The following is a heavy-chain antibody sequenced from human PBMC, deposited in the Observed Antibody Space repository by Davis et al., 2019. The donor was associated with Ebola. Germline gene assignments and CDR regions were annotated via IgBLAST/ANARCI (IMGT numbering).Heavy chain of an antibody. CDR2: IHSNGHT. CDR1: SGSVSSNY. J-gene: IGHJ4*02. D-gene: IGHD5-12*01. V-gene: IGHV4-59*02. CDR3: ARDLGWLQFDY. Sequence: SETLSLTCTVSSGSVSSNYWSWIRQPPGKGLEWIAYIHSNGHTNYNPSLKSRITISMDTSKNQFSLKLSSVTAADTAVYYRARDLGWLQFDYWGQGALVTVSS.